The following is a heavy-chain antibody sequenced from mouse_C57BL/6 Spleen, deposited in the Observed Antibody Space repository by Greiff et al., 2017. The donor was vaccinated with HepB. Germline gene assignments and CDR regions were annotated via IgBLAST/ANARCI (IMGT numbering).Heavy chain of an antibody. D-gene: IGHD2-4*01. V-gene: IGHV3-6*01. J-gene: IGHJ2*01. Sequence: EVQLVESGPGLVKPSQSLSLTCSVTGYSITSGYYWNWIRQFPGNKLEWMGYISYDGSNNYNPSLKNRISITRDTSKNQFFLKLNSVTTEDTATYYCARGGYYDYDDGYFDYWGQGTTLTVSS. CDR2: ISYDGSN. CDR1: GYSITSGYY. CDR3: ARGGYYDYDDGYFDY.